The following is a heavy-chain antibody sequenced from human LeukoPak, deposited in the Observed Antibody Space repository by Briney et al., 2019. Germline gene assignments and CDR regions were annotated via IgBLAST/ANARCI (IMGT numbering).Heavy chain of an antibody. CDR2: INWNGGST. CDR1: GFTFDDYG. CDR3: ARTPLAVAYYYYMDV. J-gene: IGHJ6*03. V-gene: IGHV3-20*04. D-gene: IGHD6-19*01. Sequence: GGSLRLSCAASGFTFDDYGMSWVRQAPGKGLEWVSGINWNGGSTDYADSVKGRFTISRDNAKNPLYLQMNSLRAEDTALYYCARTPLAVAYYYYMDVWGKGTTVTVSS.